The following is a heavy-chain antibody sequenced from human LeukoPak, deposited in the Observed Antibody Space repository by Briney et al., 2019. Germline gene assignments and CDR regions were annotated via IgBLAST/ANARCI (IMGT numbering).Heavy chain of an antibody. CDR3: ASHPSAFDAFDI. D-gene: IGHD2-2*01. CDR1: GGSISGSSYY. Sequence: SETLSLTCTVSGGSISGSSYYWGWIRQPPGKGLEWIGSIYYSGSTYYNPSLKSRVTVSEDTSKNQFSLRLSSVAAADTAVYFCASHPSAFDAFDIWGQGTMVTVSS. CDR2: IYYSGST. V-gene: IGHV4-39*01. J-gene: IGHJ3*02.